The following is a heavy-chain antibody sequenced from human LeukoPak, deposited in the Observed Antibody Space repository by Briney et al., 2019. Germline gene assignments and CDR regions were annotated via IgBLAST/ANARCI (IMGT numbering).Heavy chain of an antibody. CDR1: GFTFSSYS. J-gene: IGHJ4*02. V-gene: IGHV3-21*01. Sequence: GGSLRLSCAASGFTFSSYSMNWVRQAPGKGLEWVSSISSSSSYIYYADSVKGRFTISRDNAKNSLYLQMNSLRAEDTAVYYCARDRPEGATDFDYWGQGTLVTVSS. CDR3: ARDRPEGATDFDY. D-gene: IGHD1-26*01. CDR2: ISSSSSYI.